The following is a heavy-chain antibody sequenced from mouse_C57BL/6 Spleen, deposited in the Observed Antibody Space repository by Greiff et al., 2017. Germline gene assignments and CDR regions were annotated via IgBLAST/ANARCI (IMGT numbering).Heavy chain of an antibody. CDR2: IWRGGST. CDR1: GFSLTSYG. J-gene: IGHJ1*03. CDR3: AKNTAVDYYGSSYVGYFDV. V-gene: IGHV2-5*01. D-gene: IGHD1-1*01. Sequence: QVQLKQSGPGLVQPSQSLSITCTVSGFSLTSYGVHWVRQSPGKGLEWLGVIWRGGSTDYNAAFMSRLSITKDNSKIQVFLKMNSLQADDTAIYYWAKNTAVDYYGSSYVGYFDVWGTGTTVTVSS.